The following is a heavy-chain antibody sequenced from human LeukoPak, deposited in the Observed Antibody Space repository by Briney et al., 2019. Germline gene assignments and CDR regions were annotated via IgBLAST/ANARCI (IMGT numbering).Heavy chain of an antibody. CDR2: IYYSGST. V-gene: IGHV4-59*08. CDR3: ARHSFARPFDS. Sequence: SETLSLTCTVSGGSISSYYWSWIRQPPGKGLEWIGYIYYSGSTNYNPSPKSRATISLDTSRSQFSLMLSSVTAADTAIYYCARHSFARPFDSWGQGTLVTVSS. J-gene: IGHJ4*02. D-gene: IGHD6-6*01. CDR1: GGSISSYY.